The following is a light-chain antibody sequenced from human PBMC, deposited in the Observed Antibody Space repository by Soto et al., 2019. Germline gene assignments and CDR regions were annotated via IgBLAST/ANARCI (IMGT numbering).Light chain of an antibody. CDR3: QQYNNWPPIFT. J-gene: IGKJ3*01. CDR1: QSVSRS. V-gene: IGKV3-15*01. Sequence: EIVMTQSPATLSVSPGERATLSCRASQSVSRSLAWYQQKPGQAPRLLIYGASTRATGIPARFSGSGSGTEFTLTISSLQSEDFAVYYCQQYNNWPPIFTFGPGTKVDIK. CDR2: GAS.